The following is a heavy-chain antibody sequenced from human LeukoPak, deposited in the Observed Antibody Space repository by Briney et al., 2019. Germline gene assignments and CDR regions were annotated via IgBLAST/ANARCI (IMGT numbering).Heavy chain of an antibody. D-gene: IGHD3-10*01. V-gene: IGHV3-66*01. CDR1: GLTISNNF. CDR3: ARDTDYYGSGRHGYFDH. CDR2: IYSGGST. J-gene: IGHJ1*01. Sequence: GGSLRLSCAASGLTISNNFMGWVRQAPGKGLEWFSLIYSGGSTYSADSVKGRFTISRDNSKNTLHLQMNSLRAEDTAVYYCARDTDYYGSGRHGYFDHWGQGTLVTVSS.